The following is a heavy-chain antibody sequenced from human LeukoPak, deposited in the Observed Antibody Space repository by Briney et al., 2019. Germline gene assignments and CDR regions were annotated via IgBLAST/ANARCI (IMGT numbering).Heavy chain of an antibody. D-gene: IGHD3-10*01. V-gene: IGHV3-9*01. Sequence: GGSLRLSCAASGFSFADYAMHWVRQAPGKGLEWVSGISWKSDTITYGDSMRGRFTISRDNAENSLYLQMHSLRVEDTALYYCVKGLGNYYGSNSKTYYYYYMDVWGKGTTVTVSS. J-gene: IGHJ6*03. CDR1: GFSFADYA. CDR3: VKGLGNYYGSNSKTYYYYYMDV. CDR2: ISWKSDTI.